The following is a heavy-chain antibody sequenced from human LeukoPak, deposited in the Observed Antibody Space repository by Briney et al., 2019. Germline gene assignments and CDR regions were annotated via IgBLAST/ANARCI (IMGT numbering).Heavy chain of an antibody. CDR3: ATGPCTNTDCEAFDY. Sequence: ASVKVSCKASGYTFIDQYIHWVLQAPGKGLEWMGRVEPDGGETIYADKFKGRVTITADTSTGIAYMELISLRSEDTAVYYCATGPCTNTDCEAFDYWGQGTLVTASS. CDR2: VEPDGGET. J-gene: IGHJ4*02. D-gene: IGHD2-8*01. CDR1: GYTFIDQY. V-gene: IGHV1-69-2*01.